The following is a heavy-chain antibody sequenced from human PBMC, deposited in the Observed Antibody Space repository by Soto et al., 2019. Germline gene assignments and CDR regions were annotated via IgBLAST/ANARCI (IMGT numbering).Heavy chain of an antibody. V-gene: IGHV3-48*02. CDR3: VRGVVVVVGSTAENFDH. CDR2: ISYSGETK. J-gene: IGHJ4*02. Sequence: GGSLRLSCVTSGFTFTKYSMNWVRQAPGKGLEWVSYISYSGETKYYADSLKGRYAISRDDAKNSVYLQMNSLGDEDTAFYYCVRGVVVVVGSTAENFDHWGQGTLVTVSS. D-gene: IGHD2-15*01. CDR1: GFTFTKYS.